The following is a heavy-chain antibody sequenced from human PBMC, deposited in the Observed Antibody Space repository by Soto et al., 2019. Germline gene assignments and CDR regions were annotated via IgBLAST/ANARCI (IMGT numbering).Heavy chain of an antibody. CDR3: AGGFGSGHYDY. J-gene: IGHJ4*02. CDR2: IYHSGST. V-gene: IGHV4-4*02. CDR1: GVPISSSSW. Sequence: QVQLQESGPGLVKPSGTLSLTCTVSGVPISSSSWWTWVRQPAGKGLEWVGEIYHSGSTNYNPSLKSRVAISVDKSKNQFSLKLTSVTAADTAVYYCAGGFGSGHYDYWGQGTLVTVSS. D-gene: IGHD3-10*01.